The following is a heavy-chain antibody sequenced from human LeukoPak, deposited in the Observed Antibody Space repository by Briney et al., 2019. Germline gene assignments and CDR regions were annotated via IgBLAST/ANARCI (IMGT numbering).Heavy chain of an antibody. CDR3: AREGGTVVIGRFDY. D-gene: IGHD2-2*01. Sequence: GGSLKLSCAVSGVSLRFSGMHWVRQAPGKGLEWVAFMRRGGNLETYTDSVKGRFTISIDESQNALFLEMKSLRPDDTAIYYCAREGGTVVIGRFDYWGQGTLVTVSS. J-gene: IGHJ4*02. CDR2: MRRGGNLE. CDR1: GVSLRFSG. V-gene: IGHV3-30*02.